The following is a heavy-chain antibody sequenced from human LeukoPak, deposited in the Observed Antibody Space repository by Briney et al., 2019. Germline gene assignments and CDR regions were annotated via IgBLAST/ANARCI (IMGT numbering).Heavy chain of an antibody. CDR3: ARDPYYYDSSAFYPFDY. CDR2: ISGSGGST. D-gene: IGHD3-22*01. J-gene: IGHJ4*02. Sequence: GGSLRLSCAASGFTFSSYAMSWVRQAPGKGLEWVSAISGSGGSTYYADSVKGRFTISRDTSKNTLYLQVSSPRVEDTAVYYCARDPYYYDSSAFYPFDYWGQGTPVTVSS. CDR1: GFTFSSYA. V-gene: IGHV3-23*01.